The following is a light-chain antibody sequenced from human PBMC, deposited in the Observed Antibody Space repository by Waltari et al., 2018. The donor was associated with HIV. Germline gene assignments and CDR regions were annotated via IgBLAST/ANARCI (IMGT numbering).Light chain of an antibody. CDR3: HSYDSSLKVI. CDR2: DNT. V-gene: IGLV1-40*01. CDR1: SSNIGAGYD. J-gene: IGLJ2*01. Sequence: QSVLTQPPSVPGAPGQRVTIPCTGTSSNIGAGYDVHWYQQFPGSVPRLLIYDNTNRPSGVPDRFAGSKSGTSASLAISGLQAEDEADYYCHSYDSSLKVIFGGGTKVTVL.